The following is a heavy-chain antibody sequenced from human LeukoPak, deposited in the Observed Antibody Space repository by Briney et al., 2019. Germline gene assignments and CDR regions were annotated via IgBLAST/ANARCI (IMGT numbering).Heavy chain of an antibody. CDR2: ISGSGGST. V-gene: IGHV3-23*01. CDR1: GFTFSSSA. J-gene: IGHJ4*02. CDR3: ARAHPGDYGDFQFDY. D-gene: IGHD4-17*01. Sequence: PGGSLRLSCAASGFTFSSSAMSWLRQAPGKGLEWVSAISGSGGSTYYADSVKGRFTISRDNAKNSLYLQMNSLRAEDTAVYYCARAHPGDYGDFQFDYWGQGTLVTVSS.